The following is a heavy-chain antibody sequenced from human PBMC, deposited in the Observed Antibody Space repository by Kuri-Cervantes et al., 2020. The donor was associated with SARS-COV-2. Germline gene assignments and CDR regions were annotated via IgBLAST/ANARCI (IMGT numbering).Heavy chain of an antibody. D-gene: IGHD1-26*01. CDR1: GYTFTSYA. CDR2: FDPEDGET. CDR3: ATVRGGSYYFDY. Sequence: ASVKVSCKASGYTFTSYAMHWVRQAPGQRLEWMGGFDPEDGETIYAQKFQGRVTMTEDTSTDTAYMELSSLRSEDTAVYYCATVRGGSYYFDYWGQGTLVTVSS. V-gene: IGHV1-24*01. J-gene: IGHJ4*02.